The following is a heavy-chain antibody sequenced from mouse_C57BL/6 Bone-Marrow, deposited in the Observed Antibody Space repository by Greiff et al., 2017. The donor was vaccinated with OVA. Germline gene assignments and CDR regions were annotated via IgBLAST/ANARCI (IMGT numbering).Heavy chain of an antibody. CDR2: IDPSDSET. D-gene: IGHD1-1*01. Sequence: QVQLQQPGAELVRPGSSVKLSCKASGYTFTSYWMHWVKQRPIQGLEWIGNIDPSDSETHSNQKFKDKATLTVDKSSSTAYMQLSSLTSEDSAVYYCARYLYYYGSSYGYAMDYWGQGTSVTVSS. CDR3: ARYLYYYGSSYGYAMDY. J-gene: IGHJ4*01. CDR1: GYTFTSYW. V-gene: IGHV1-52*01.